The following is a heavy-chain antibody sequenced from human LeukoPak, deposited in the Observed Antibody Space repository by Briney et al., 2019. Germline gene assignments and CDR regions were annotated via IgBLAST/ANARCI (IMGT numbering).Heavy chain of an antibody. D-gene: IGHD3-22*01. CDR1: GGSISSSSYY. Sequence: SETLSLTCTVSGGSISSSSYYWGWIRQPPGKGLEWIGSIYYSGSTYYNPSLKSRVTISVDTSKNQFSLKLSSVTAADTAVYYCAREVGLYYYDSSGYQVRHAFDIWGQGTMVTVSS. CDR2: IYYSGST. V-gene: IGHV4-39*07. CDR3: AREVGLYYYDSSGYQVRHAFDI. J-gene: IGHJ3*02.